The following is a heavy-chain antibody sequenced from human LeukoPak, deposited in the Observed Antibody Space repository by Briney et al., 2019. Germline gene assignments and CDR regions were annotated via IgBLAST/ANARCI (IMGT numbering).Heavy chain of an antibody. J-gene: IGHJ4*02. CDR1: GFTLSSYW. Sequence: GGSLRLSCAASGFTLSSYWMSWVRQAPRKGLEWVANIKQDGSEKYYVDSVKGRFTISRDNAKNSLYLQMNSLRAEDTAVYYCARDWGNYFDYWGQGTLVTVSS. CDR2: IKQDGSEK. V-gene: IGHV3-7*01. D-gene: IGHD3-16*01. CDR3: ARDWGNYFDY.